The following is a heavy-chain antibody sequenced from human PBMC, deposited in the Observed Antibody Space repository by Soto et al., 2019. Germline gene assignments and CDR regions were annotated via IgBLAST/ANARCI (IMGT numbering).Heavy chain of an antibody. CDR2: IKSKTDGGTT. J-gene: IGHJ4*02. V-gene: IGHV3-15*01. CDR3: TTEDIVVVVAATRG. D-gene: IGHD2-15*01. Sequence: EVQLVESGGGLVKPGGSLRLSCAASGFTFSDAWMSWVRQAPGKGLEWVGRIKSKTDGGTTDYAAPVKGRFTISRDDSKKTLYLQMNSLKTEDTAVYYCTTEDIVVVVAATRGWGQGTLVTVSS. CDR1: GFTFSDAW.